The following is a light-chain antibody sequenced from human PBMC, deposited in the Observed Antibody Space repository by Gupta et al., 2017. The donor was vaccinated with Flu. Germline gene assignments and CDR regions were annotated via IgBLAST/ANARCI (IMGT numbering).Light chain of an antibody. V-gene: IGKV3-15*01. Sequence: EIVMTQSPATLSVSPGERATLSCRAGQSVGSSLAWYQQKPGQAPRLLIYGASTRATGIPARFSGSGSGTEFTLTISSLQSEDFAVYYCQQYDNWPPLTFGGGTKVEIK. CDR1: QSVGSS. J-gene: IGKJ4*01. CDR2: GAS. CDR3: QQYDNWPPLT.